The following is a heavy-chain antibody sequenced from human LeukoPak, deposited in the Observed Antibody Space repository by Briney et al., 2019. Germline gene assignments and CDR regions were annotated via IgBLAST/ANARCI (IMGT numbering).Heavy chain of an antibody. Sequence: GGSLRLSCAAYGITFSNNWMHWVRQAPGKGLEWVSWINNDGSYAVYADSVRARFTISRDNANNTLYLQMNSLRPEDTAVYYCARDRPHNWFDLWGQGTLVTVSS. V-gene: IGHV3-74*01. CDR2: INNDGSYA. CDR1: GITFSNNW. J-gene: IGHJ5*02. CDR3: ARDRPHNWFDL.